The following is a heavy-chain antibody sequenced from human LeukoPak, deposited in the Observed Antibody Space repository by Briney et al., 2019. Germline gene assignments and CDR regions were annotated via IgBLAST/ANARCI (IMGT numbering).Heavy chain of an antibody. D-gene: IGHD6-6*01. J-gene: IGHJ3*01. CDR2: INSDGSEG. V-gene: IGHV3-7*03. CDR1: GFTFSGFW. Sequence: GGSLRLSCAVSGFTFSGFWMSWSRQAPGKGLEWVASINSDGSEGYYADVVKGRFTISRDNAKNSLYLQINSLRAEDTAVYYCARSSYSSSSNVWGQGTMVTVSS. CDR3: ARSSYSSSSNV.